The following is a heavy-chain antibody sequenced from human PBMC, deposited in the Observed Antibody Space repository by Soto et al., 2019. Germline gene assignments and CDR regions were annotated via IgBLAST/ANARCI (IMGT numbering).Heavy chain of an antibody. Sequence: PSETLSLTCTVSGGSMSSNYWSWIRQSAGKGLEWIGRIYTSGTTNYNPSIKSRVTMSVDTSKNRFSLKLTSVTAADTAVYYCARDQRLDSYNSPLYLYFDSWGQGSLVTVSS. J-gene: IGHJ4*02. CDR2: IYTSGTT. CDR1: GGSMSSNY. CDR3: ARDQRLDSYNSPLYLYFDS. V-gene: IGHV4-4*07. D-gene: IGHD1-20*01.